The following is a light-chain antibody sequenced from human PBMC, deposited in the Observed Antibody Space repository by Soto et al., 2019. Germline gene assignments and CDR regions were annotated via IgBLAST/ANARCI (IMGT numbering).Light chain of an antibody. J-gene: IGKJ1*01. CDR3: QQYTSYS. V-gene: IGKV1-16*01. CDR1: QDISNY. Sequence: DIHMTQSPPSLSVSVGDRFTITCQASQDISNYLHWFQQKTGTAPKVLIYHASNLQSGVPSSFSGSGSGTEFTLTISSLQPDDFATYYCQQYTSYSFGQGTKVDIK. CDR2: HAS.